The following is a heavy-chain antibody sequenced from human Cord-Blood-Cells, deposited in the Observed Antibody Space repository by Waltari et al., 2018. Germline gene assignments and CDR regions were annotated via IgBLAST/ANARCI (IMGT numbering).Heavy chain of an antibody. CDR2: INHRGST. CDR1: GGSFSGYY. D-gene: IGHD6-13*01. V-gene: IGHV4-34*01. J-gene: IGHJ4*02. CDR3: ARGELIAAAYYFDY. Sequence: QVQLQQWGAGLLKPSETLSLTCAVYGGSFSGYYWSWIRQPPGKGLEWMGEINHRGSTNYNPSLKSRVTISVDTSKNQFSLKLSSVTAADTAVYYCARGELIAAAYYFDYWGQGTLVTVSS.